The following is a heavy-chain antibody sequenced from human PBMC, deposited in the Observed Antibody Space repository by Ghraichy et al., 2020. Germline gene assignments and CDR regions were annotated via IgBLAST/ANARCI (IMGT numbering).Heavy chain of an antibody. D-gene: IGHD5-24*01. CDR2: IIPILGIA. J-gene: IGHJ4*02. V-gene: IGHV1-69*04. CDR1: GGTFSSYA. CDR3: AREFIRDGYNQPVPFDY. Sequence: SVKVSCKASGGTFSSYAISWVRQAPGQGLEWMGRIIPILGIANYAQKFQGRVTITADKSTSTAYMELSSLRSEDTAVYYCAREFIRDGYNQPVPFDYWGQGTLVTVSS.